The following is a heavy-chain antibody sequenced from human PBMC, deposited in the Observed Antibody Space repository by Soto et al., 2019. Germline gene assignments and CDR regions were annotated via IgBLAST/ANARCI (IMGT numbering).Heavy chain of an antibody. CDR1: GDSVSSNSAG. CDR2: TYYRSKWYN. CDR3: ARDSSSWEYYYYGMDV. V-gene: IGHV6-1*01. D-gene: IGHD6-13*01. J-gene: IGHJ6*02. Sequence: PSQTLSLTCAISGDSVSSNSAGWNWIRQSPSRGLEWLGRTYYRSKWYNDYAVSVKSRITIIPDTSKNQFSLQLNSVTPEDTAVYYCARDSSSWEYYYYGMDVWGQGTTVTVSS.